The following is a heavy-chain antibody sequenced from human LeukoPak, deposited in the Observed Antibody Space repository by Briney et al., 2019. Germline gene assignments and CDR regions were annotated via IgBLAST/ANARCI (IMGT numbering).Heavy chain of an antibody. D-gene: IGHD3/OR15-3a*01. Sequence: SEILSLTCTVSGGSISSYYWSWIRQPAGKGLEWIGRIYTSGSTNYNPSLKSRVTMSVDTSKNQFSLKLSSVTAADTAVYYCASFRTQYAFDIWGQGTMVTVSS. J-gene: IGHJ3*02. CDR1: GGSISSYY. CDR3: ASFRTQYAFDI. V-gene: IGHV4-4*07. CDR2: IYTSGST.